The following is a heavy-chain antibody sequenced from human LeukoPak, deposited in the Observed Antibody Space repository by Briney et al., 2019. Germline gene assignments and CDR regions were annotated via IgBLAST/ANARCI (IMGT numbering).Heavy chain of an antibody. CDR3: AREGAYRTSSPAGY. V-gene: IGHV3-7*01. D-gene: IGHD6-6*01. CDR1: GFTFSSYW. Sequence: PGGALRLSCAASGFTFSSYWMSWVRQAPGTRLEWVANINQDGSEKYFVDSVKGRFTISRDNAKNSLYLQMNSLRAEDTAVYYCAREGAYRTSSPAGYWGQGTLVTVSS. J-gene: IGHJ4*02. CDR2: INQDGSEK.